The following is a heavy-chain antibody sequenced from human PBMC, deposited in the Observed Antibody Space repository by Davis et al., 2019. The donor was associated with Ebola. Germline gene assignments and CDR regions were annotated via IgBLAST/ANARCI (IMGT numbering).Heavy chain of an antibody. V-gene: IGHV1-46*02. CDR3: GGGWLVLPNY. CDR2: INPSGGST. Sequence: ASVKVSCKTSGGIFNNYVISWVRQAPGQGLEWMGIINPSGGSTSYAQKFQGRVTMTRDTSTSTVYMELSSLRSEDTAVYYCGGGWLVLPNYWGQGTLVTVSS. D-gene: IGHD6-19*01. J-gene: IGHJ4*02. CDR1: GGIFNNYV.